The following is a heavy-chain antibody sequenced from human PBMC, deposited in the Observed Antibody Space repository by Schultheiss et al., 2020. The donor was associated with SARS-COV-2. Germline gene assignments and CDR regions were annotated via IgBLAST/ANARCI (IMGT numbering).Heavy chain of an antibody. D-gene: IGHD3-3*01. Sequence: GGSLRLSCAASGFTFSSYGMHWVRQAPGKGLEWVAVISYDGSNKYYADSVKGRFTISRDNAKNSLYLQMNSLRAEDTAVYYCATNYDFWSGFQPDFDYWGQGTLVTVSS. CDR2: ISYDGSNK. J-gene: IGHJ4*02. CDR3: ATNYDFWSGFQPDFDY. V-gene: IGHV3-30*03. CDR1: GFTFSSYG.